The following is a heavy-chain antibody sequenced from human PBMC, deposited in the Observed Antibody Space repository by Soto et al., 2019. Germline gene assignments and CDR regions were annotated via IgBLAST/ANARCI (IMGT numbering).Heavy chain of an antibody. V-gene: IGHV3-23*01. D-gene: IGHD1-26*01. CDR1: GFTFSSYA. J-gene: IGHJ6*02. CDR2: ISGSGGST. CDR3: AKDPAPFSGSYYFYYGMDV. Sequence: EVQLLESGGGLVQPGGSLRLSCAASGFTFSSYAMSWVRQAPGKGLEWVSAISGSGGSTYYADSVKGRFTISRDNSKNTIYLQKNSMRAEDTAVYYCAKDPAPFSGSYYFYYGMDVWGQGTTVSVSS.